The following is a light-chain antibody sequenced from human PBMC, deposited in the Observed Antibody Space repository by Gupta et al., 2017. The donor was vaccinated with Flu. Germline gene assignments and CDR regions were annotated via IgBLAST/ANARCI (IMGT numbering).Light chain of an antibody. J-gene: IGKJ4*01. CDR2: DAS. CDR1: QSISTY. Sequence: EIVLTQSPATLSLSPGERATLSCRASQSISTYLAWYQQKPDQSPRLLIYDASTTAPGIPARFSGSGSGTDFTLTISSLEPEDFAVYYCQHRSNWPTFGGGTKVEIK. V-gene: IGKV3-11*01. CDR3: QHRSNWPT.